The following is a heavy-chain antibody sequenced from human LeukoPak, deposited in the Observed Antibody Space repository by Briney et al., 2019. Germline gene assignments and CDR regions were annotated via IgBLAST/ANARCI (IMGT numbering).Heavy chain of an antibody. CDR2: INPSGGST. D-gene: IGHD6-19*01. V-gene: IGHV1-46*01. CDR1: GYTFTSYD. Sequence: ASVKVSCKASGYTFTSYDINWVRQATGQGLEWMGIINPSGGSTSYAQKFQGRVTMTRDTSTSTVYMELSSLRSEDTAVYYCARIAVAGALGYWGQGTLVTVSS. J-gene: IGHJ4*02. CDR3: ARIAVAGALGY.